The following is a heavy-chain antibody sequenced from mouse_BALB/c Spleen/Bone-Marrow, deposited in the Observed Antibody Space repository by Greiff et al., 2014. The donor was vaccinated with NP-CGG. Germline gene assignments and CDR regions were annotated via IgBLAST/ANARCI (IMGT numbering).Heavy chain of an antibody. CDR3: ARSGNWCWFAY. V-gene: IGHV1-84*02. D-gene: IGHD4-1*01. CDR2: IYPGSGNT. CDR1: GYTFTDYY. J-gene: IGHJ3*01. Sequence: LVESGPELVKPGASVKISCKASGYTFTDYYINWVKQKPGQGLEWIGWIYPGSGNTKYIEKFKGKATLTVDTSSSTAYMQLSSLTSEDTAVYFCARSGNWCWFAYWGQGTLVTVSA.